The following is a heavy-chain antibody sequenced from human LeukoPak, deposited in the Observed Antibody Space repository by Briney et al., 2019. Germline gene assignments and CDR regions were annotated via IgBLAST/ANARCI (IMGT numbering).Heavy chain of an antibody. J-gene: IGHJ4*02. Sequence: GASVKVSCKASGYTFTGYYMHWVRQAPGQGLEWMGWISAYNGNTNYAQRLQGRVTMTTDTSTSTAYMELRSLRSDDTAVYYCARDLGFCGSCINFNYWGQGTLVTVSS. CDR3: ARDLGFCGSCINFNY. V-gene: IGHV1-18*04. CDR2: ISAYNGNT. CDR1: GYTFTGYY. D-gene: IGHD1-26*01.